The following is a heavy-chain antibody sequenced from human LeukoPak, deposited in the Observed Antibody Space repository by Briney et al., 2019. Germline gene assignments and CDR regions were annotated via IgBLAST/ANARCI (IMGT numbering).Heavy chain of an antibody. CDR1: GFTFGSYS. CDR3: ARETTSYGSGSATFDY. V-gene: IGHV3-21*01. D-gene: IGHD3-10*01. Sequence: GGSLRLSCAASGFTFGSYSMNWVRQAPGKGLEWVSSISSSSSYIYYADSVKGRFTISRDNAKNSLYLQMNSLRAEDTAVYYCARETTSYGSGSATFDYWGQGTLVTVSS. J-gene: IGHJ4*02. CDR2: ISSSSSYI.